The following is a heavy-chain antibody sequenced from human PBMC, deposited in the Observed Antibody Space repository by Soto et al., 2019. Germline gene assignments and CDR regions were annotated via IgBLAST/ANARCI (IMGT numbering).Heavy chain of an antibody. J-gene: IGHJ5*02. Sequence: VASLKVSCKASGYSFTSYEINWVRQATGQGLEWMGWMNPNSGNTGYAQKFQGRVTMTRNTSISTAYMELSSLRSEDTAVYYCARGIAARLRDNWFDPWGQGTLVTLSS. CDR1: GYSFTSYE. D-gene: IGHD6-6*01. CDR3: ARGIAARLRDNWFDP. V-gene: IGHV1-8*01. CDR2: MNPNSGNT.